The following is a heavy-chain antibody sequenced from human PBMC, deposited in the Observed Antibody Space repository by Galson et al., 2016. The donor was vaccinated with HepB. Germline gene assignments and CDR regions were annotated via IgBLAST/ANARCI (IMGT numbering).Heavy chain of an antibody. J-gene: IGHJ6*02. CDR3: AKEGTIFGAVPYGMDV. V-gene: IGHV3-23*01. Sequence: SLRLSCAASEFTFSSHVMSWVRQAPGKGLEWVSTISGKGGSTYYADSVKGRFTISRDNSKNTLYLQMNSLRAEDTAVYYCAKEGTIFGAVPYGMDVWGQGTTVTVSS. CDR1: EFTFSSHV. D-gene: IGHD3-3*01. CDR2: ISGKGGST.